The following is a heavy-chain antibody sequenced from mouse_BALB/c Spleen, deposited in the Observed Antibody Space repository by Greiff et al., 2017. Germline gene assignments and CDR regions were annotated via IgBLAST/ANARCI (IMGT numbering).Heavy chain of an antibody. Sequence: EVKLMESGGGLVQPGGSRKLSCAASGFTFSSFGMHWVRQAPEKGLEWVAYISSGSSTIYYADTVKGRFTISRDNPKNTLFLQMTSLRSEDTAMYYCARSGWGRYEGYFDVWGAGTTVTVSS. CDR2: ISSGSSTI. CDR3: ARSGWGRYEGYFDV. D-gene: IGHD2-14*01. CDR1: GFTFSSFG. J-gene: IGHJ1*01. V-gene: IGHV5-17*02.